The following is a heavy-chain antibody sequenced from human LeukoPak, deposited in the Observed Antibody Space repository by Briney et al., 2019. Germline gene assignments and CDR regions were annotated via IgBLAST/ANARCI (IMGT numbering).Heavy chain of an antibody. CDR2: ISSSGSTI. J-gene: IGHJ6*02. CDR3: ARRRRVLELGYYYGMDV. V-gene: IGHV3-11*01. CDR1: GFTFSDYY. D-gene: IGHD1-7*01. Sequence: PGGSLRLSCAASGFTFSDYYMSWIRQAPGKGLEWVSYISSSGSTIYYADSVKGRFTISRDNAKNSLYLQMNSLRAEDTAVYYCARRRRVLELGYYYGMDVWGQGTTVTVSS.